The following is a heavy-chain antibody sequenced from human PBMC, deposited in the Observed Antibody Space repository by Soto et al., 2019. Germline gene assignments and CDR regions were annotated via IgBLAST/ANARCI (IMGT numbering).Heavy chain of an antibody. CDR2: ISYDGSNK. CDR3: ARDMGDIAVATGKPSTADFDY. CDR1: GFTFSSYA. Sequence: QVQLVESGGGVVQPGRSLRLSCAASGFTFSSYAMHWVRQAPGKGLEWVAVISYDGSNKYYADSVKGRFAISRDNSKNALYLQMNSLRPEDTAVYYCARDMGDIAVATGKPSTADFDYWGQGTLVTVSS. V-gene: IGHV3-30*09. D-gene: IGHD6-19*01. J-gene: IGHJ4*02.